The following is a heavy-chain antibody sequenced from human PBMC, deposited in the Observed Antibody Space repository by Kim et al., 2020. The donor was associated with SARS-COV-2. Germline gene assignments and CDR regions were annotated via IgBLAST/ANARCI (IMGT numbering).Heavy chain of an antibody. Sequence: ASVKVSCKASGYTFTINAMSWVRQAPGQGLEWMGWINTHTGNPTYSQGFTGRFTITSDTSISTAYLQLSSLKADDTAVYYCARDSIGYFVFGGQGALV. J-gene: IGHJ4*02. CDR2: INTHTGNP. CDR3: ARDSIGYFVF. D-gene: IGHD3-16*02. CDR1: GYTFTINA. V-gene: IGHV7-4-1*02.